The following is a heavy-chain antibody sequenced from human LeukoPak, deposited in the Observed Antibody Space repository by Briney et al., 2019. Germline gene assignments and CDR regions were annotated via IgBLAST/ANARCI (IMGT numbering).Heavy chain of an antibody. V-gene: IGHV3-30*02. D-gene: IGHD5-12*01. Sequence: GGSLRLSCAASGFSFRTYGMHGVRQAPGKGLEWVTYIRFDGSNIYYAEAVKGRFTISRDNSKNTLFLQMNRLRADDTAVYYCAKDPTYSGYGGLDVWGKGTTVTVSS. J-gene: IGHJ6*04. CDR2: IRFDGSNI. CDR3: AKDPTYSGYGGLDV. CDR1: GFSFRTYG.